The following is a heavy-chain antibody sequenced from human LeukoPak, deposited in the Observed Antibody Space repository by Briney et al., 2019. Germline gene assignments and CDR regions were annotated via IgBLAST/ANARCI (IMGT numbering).Heavy chain of an antibody. J-gene: IGHJ6*04. Sequence: SDTLSLTCAFSGHSISLGYYWGSIRHPPGKGLDWIERMYHNRGTYYNPSLKSRVTISMDTSKNQFSLRLSSVTAADTAVYYCASYYASGVSAYDYFGMDVWGKGTTVTVSS. CDR2: MYHNRGT. CDR3: ASYYASGVSAYDYFGMDV. V-gene: IGHV4-38-2*01. D-gene: IGHD3-10*01. CDR1: GHSISLGYY.